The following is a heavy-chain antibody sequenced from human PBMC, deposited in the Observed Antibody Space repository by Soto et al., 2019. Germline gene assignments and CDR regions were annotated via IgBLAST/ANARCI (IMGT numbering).Heavy chain of an antibody. D-gene: IGHD3-9*01. CDR1: GFRFSTYA. V-gene: IGHV3-23*01. Sequence: GGSLRLSCAASGFRFSTYAMSWVRQAPGKGLEWVSGLFGGGDGIAYADSVKGRFTISRDNSNNMLYLQMHSLRAEDTAVYYCAKDRQPDGRWTFDQRAQRTPVPVSS. CDR3: AKDRQPDGRWTFDQ. CDR2: LFGGGDGI. J-gene: IGHJ1*01.